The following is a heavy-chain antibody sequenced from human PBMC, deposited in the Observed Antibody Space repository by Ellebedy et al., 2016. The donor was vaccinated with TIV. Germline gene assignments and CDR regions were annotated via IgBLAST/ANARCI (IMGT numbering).Heavy chain of an antibody. Sequence: GESLKISCAASGFTFSSYAMSWVRQAPGKGLEWVSTISTAGGRTYYANSVEGRFIISRDNSKRKLYLQMNSLRAEDTAVYYCAKGRGGGSDSSAPRYYFDSWGLGTLVTVSS. CDR3: AKGRGGGSDSSAPRYYFDS. V-gene: IGHV3-23*01. D-gene: IGHD6-19*01. J-gene: IGHJ4*02. CDR2: ISTAGGRT. CDR1: GFTFSSYA.